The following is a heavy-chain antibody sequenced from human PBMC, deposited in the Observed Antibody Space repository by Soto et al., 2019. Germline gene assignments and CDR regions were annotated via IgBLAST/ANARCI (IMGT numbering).Heavy chain of an antibody. CDR2: IYPSGMP. CDR1: GGSISNAAYS. Sequence: SEALSLTCTVSGGSISNAAYSWSWIRQPPGKGLEWIGYIYPSGMPFYNPSLRSRVTISIDRSNDQFSLNLKSVTAADTAVYYCARERGGYGLFDSWGQGTLVTVSS. D-gene: IGHD5-18*01. V-gene: IGHV4-30-2*01. CDR3: ARERGGYGLFDS. J-gene: IGHJ4*02.